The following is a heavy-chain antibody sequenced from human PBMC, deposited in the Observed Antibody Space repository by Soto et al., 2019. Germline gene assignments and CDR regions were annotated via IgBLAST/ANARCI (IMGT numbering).Heavy chain of an antibody. V-gene: IGHV3-23*01. CDR2: ISGSGGSSGP. CDR1: GFTFSTYT. D-gene: IGHD2-2*01. Sequence: GGSLRLSCVASGFTFSTYTMSWVRQAPGKGLEWVSVISGSGGSSGPSYADSVQGRFSISRDNTRNTLYLQMNSLRGEDTAMYYCAKARCSTANCYGPEYWGQRTRVTVSS. J-gene: IGHJ4*02. CDR3: AKARCSTANCYGPEY.